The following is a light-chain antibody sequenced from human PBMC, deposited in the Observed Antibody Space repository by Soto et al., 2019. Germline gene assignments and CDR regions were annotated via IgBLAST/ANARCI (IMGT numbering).Light chain of an antibody. CDR1: QSVSSSY. Sequence: EIVLTQSPGTLSFSAGERATLSCRGSQSVSSSYLAWYQQKTGQAPRILIYGESSRATGIPDRFSGSGSGTDFILTISRLEPEDFAVYYCQQYGSSLITCGQGTRLEIK. CDR2: GES. CDR3: QQYGSSLIT. J-gene: IGKJ5*01. V-gene: IGKV3-20*01.